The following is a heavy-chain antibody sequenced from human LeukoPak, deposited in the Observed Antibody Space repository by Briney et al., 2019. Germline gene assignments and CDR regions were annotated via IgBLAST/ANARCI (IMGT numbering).Heavy chain of an antibody. CDR1: GFTFSSYS. J-gene: IGHJ4*02. Sequence: GGSLRLSCAASGFTFSSYSMNWVRQAPGKGLEWVSYISSSSTIYYADSVKGRFTISRDNAKNSLYLQMNSLRAEDMALYYCAKDLLPEYGSGGFDYWGQGTLVTVSS. V-gene: IGHV3-48*01. CDR3: AKDLLPEYGSGGFDY. D-gene: IGHD3-10*01. CDR2: ISSSSTI.